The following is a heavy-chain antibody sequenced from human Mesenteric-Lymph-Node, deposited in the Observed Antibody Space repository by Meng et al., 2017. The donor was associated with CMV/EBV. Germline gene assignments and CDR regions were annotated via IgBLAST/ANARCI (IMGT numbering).Heavy chain of an antibody. CDR1: GYNFASYW. CDR3: ARREGSGSPLYFDY. CDR2: IYPGDSDT. D-gene: IGHD3-10*01. Sequence: GGSLRLSCKGSGYNFASYWIGWVRQMPGKGLEWMGIIYPGDSDTRYSLSFQGQVTISADRSISTAYLQWSSLKASDTATYYCARREGSGSPLYFDYWGQGALVTVSS. J-gene: IGHJ4*02. V-gene: IGHV5-51*01.